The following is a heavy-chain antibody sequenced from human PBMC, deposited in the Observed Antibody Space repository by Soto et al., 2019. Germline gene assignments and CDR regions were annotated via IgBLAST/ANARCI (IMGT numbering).Heavy chain of an antibody. J-gene: IGHJ4*02. Sequence: PSETLSLTCTVSGGSISSYYWSWIRQPPGKGLEWIGYIYYSGSTNYNPSLKSRVTISVDTSKNQFSLKLSSVTAADTAVYYCARLGGYCSSTSCYLDYWGQGTLVTVSS. V-gene: IGHV4-59*08. D-gene: IGHD2-2*01. CDR3: ARLGGYCSSTSCYLDY. CDR1: GGSISSYY. CDR2: IYYSGST.